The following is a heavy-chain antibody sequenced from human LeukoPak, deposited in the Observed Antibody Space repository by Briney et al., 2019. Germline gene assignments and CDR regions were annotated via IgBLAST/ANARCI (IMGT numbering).Heavy chain of an antibody. D-gene: IGHD2-15*01. CDR1: GFTVSDSY. Sequence: GGSLRLSCAASGFTVSDSYMIWVRQAPGKGLEWVSVIYSGGTTYYADSVKGRFTISRDNSKNTLYLQMNSLRAEDTAVYYCARGYCSGGSCHSGWFDPWGQGTLVTVSS. V-gene: IGHV3-66*01. J-gene: IGHJ5*02. CDR2: IYSGGTT. CDR3: ARGYCSGGSCHSGWFDP.